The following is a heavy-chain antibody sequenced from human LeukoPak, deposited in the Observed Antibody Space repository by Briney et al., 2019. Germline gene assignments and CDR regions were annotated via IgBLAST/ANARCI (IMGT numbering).Heavy chain of an antibody. J-gene: IGHJ4*02. V-gene: IGHV1-18*01. CDR3: ARDWGFASHCRGWYYFDY. CDR2: ISAYNGNT. D-gene: IGHD3-16*01. Sequence: ASVKVSCKASGYTFTSYGISWVRQAPGQGLEWMGWISAYNGNTNYAQKLQGRVTMTTDTSTSTAYMELRSLRSDDTAVYYCARDWGFASHCRGWYYFDYWGQRTLFTVSS. CDR1: GYTFTSYG.